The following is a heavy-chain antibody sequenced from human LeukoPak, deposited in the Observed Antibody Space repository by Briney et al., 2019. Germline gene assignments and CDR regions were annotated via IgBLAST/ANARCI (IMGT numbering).Heavy chain of an antibody. CDR1: GGSISSSSYY. CDR3: ARGRHTIFGVVIISRTGTQEEGNWFDP. V-gene: IGHV4-39*07. CDR2: IYYSGST. Sequence: SETLSLTCTVSGGSISSSSYYWGWIRQPPGKGLEWIGSIYYSGSTYYNPSLKSRVTISVDTSKNQFSLKLSSVTAADTAVYYCARGRHTIFGVVIISRTGTQEEGNWFDPWGQGTLVTVSS. D-gene: IGHD3-3*01. J-gene: IGHJ5*02.